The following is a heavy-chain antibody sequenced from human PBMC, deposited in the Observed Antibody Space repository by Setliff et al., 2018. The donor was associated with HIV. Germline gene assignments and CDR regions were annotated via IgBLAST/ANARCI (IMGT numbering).Heavy chain of an antibody. D-gene: IGHD3-22*01. Sequence: ASVKVSCKASGYTFTTNGISWVRQAPGQGLEWMGWINTYNSQTNYAHKLQGRVTMTADTSTNTAYMDLKSLRSDDTAVYYCARVSLEVDYEFRQGYYYSYMDVLGKGTTVTVSS. J-gene: IGHJ6*03. CDR1: GYTFTTNG. CDR2: INTYNSQT. CDR3: ARVSLEVDYEFRQGYYYSYMDV. V-gene: IGHV1-18*01.